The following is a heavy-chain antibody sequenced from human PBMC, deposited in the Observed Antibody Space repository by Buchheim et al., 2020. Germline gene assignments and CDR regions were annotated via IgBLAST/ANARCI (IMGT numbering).Heavy chain of an antibody. J-gene: IGHJ6*02. CDR1: GGSISRGGYY. Sequence: QVQLQESGPGLVKPSQTLSLTCTVSGGSISRGGYYWSWIRQHPGKGLEWIGYIYYSGSTYYNPSLKSRVTISVDTSKNQFSLKLSSVTAADTAVYYCARAYGGYGYYYYGMDVWGQGTT. CDR3: ARAYGGYGYYYYGMDV. D-gene: IGHD1-1*01. CDR2: IYYSGST. V-gene: IGHV4-31*03.